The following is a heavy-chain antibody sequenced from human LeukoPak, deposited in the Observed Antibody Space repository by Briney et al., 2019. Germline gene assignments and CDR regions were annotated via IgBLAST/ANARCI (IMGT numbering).Heavy chain of an antibody. J-gene: IGHJ6*02. CDR1: GFTFSSYS. Sequence: PGGSLRLSCAASGFTFSSYSMNWVRQAPGKGLEWVSSISSSSSYIYYADSVKGRFTISRDNAKNSLYLQMNSLRAEDTAVYYCARVQRDWNDLCGMDVWGQGTTVTVSS. CDR3: ARVQRDWNDLCGMDV. CDR2: ISSSSSYI. D-gene: IGHD1-1*01. V-gene: IGHV3-21*01.